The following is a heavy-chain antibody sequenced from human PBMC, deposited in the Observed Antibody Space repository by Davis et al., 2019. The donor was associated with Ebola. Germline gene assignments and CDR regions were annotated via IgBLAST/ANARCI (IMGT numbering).Heavy chain of an antibody. CDR1: GFVFSSYW. CDR3: AKDRSSTDWYFDL. J-gene: IGHJ2*01. V-gene: IGHV3-30*18. Sequence: GGSLRLSCAASGFVFSSYWMSWVRQAPGKGLEWVAVISYDGSNKYYADSVKGRFTISRDNSKNTLYLQMNSLRAEDTAVYYCAKDRSSTDWYFDLWGRGTLVTVSS. D-gene: IGHD6-13*01. CDR2: ISYDGSNK.